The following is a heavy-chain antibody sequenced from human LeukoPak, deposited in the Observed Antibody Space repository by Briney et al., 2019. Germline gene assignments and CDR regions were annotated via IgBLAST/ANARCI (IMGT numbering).Heavy chain of an antibody. CDR2: IYHGGST. V-gene: IGHV4-38-2*02. CDR3: ARDLASCAGDCYSDGFDY. Sequence: PSETLSLTCTVSDYSISSGYYWGWIRQSPGKGLEWIGSIYHGGSTYYNPSLRSRVIVSVDTSKNHFSLKMSSVTAADTAVYYCARDLASCAGDCYSDGFDYWGQGTLVTVPS. CDR1: DYSISSGYY. D-gene: IGHD2-21*02. J-gene: IGHJ4*02.